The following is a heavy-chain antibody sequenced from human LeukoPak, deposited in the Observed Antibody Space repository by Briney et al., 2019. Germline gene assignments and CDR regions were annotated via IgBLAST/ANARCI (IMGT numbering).Heavy chain of an antibody. D-gene: IGHD1-1*01. CDR1: GYTFTSYG. V-gene: IGHV1-18*01. CDR3: ARDGATGTHTPFVY. CDR2: ISAYNGNT. J-gene: IGHJ4*02. Sequence: GASVKVSYKASGYTFTSYGISWVRQAPGQGLEWMGWISAYNGNTNYAQKLQGRVTMTTDTSTSTAYMELRSLRSDDTAVYYCARDGATGTHTPFVYWGQGTLVTVSS.